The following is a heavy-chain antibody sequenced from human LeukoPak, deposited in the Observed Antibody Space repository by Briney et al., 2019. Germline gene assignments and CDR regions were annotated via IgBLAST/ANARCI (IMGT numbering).Heavy chain of an antibody. J-gene: IGHJ4*02. D-gene: IGHD3-22*01. Sequence: GGSLRLSCAASGFTFSSYGMHWVRQAPGKGLEWVAVISYDGSNKYYADSVKGRFTISRDSSKNTLYLQMNSLRAEDTAVYYCASHDSSGYYRKGGYFDYWGQGTLVTVSS. CDR2: ISYDGSNK. V-gene: IGHV3-30*03. CDR3: ASHDSSGYYRKGGYFDY. CDR1: GFTFSSYG.